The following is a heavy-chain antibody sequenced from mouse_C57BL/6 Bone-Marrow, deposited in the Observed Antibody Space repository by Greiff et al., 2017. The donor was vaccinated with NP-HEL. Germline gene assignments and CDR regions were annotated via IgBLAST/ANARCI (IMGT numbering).Heavy chain of an antibody. J-gene: IGHJ3*01. CDR2: IHPNSGST. D-gene: IGHD3-2*02. CDR3: ARQLRLAWFAY. Sequence: QVQLQQPGAELVKPGASVKLSCKASSYTFTSYWMHWVKQRPGQGLEWIGMIHPNSGSTNYNEKFKSKATLTVDKSSSTAYMQLSSLTSEDSAVYYCARQLRLAWFAYWGQGTLVTVSA. V-gene: IGHV1-64*01. CDR1: SYTFTSYW.